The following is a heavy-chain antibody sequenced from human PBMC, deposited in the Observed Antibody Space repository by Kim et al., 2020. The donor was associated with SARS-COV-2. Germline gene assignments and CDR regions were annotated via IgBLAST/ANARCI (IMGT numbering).Heavy chain of an antibody. V-gene: IGHV4-4*08. Sequence: LKYRVNITVDTSKNQFSLKLSSVTAADTAVYYCARSEPSSGGYSYGPFDYWGQGTLVTVSS. CDR3: ARSEPSSGGYSYGPFDY. D-gene: IGHD5-18*01. J-gene: IGHJ4*02.